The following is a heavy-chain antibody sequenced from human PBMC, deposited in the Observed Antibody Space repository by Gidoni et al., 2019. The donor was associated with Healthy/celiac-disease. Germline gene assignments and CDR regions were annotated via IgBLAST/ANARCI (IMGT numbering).Heavy chain of an antibody. V-gene: IGHV3-15*01. CDR1: GFTFSNAW. Sequence: EVQLVESGGGLVQPGGSLRLSCPASGFTFSNAWMRWVRQAPGKGLGWVGRIKSKTDGGTTDYAAPVKGRFTISRDDSKNTLYLQMNSLKTEDTAVYYCTTSPYSYYFDYWGQGTLVTVSS. J-gene: IGHJ4*02. CDR3: TTSPYSYYFDY. D-gene: IGHD2-15*01. CDR2: IKSKTDGGTT.